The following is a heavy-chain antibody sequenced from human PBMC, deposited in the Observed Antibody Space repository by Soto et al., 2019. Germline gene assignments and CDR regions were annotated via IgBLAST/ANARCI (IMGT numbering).Heavy chain of an antibody. V-gene: IGHV4-30-2*01. Sequence: LSLTCAVSGGSISSGGYSWSWIRQPPGKGLEWIGYIYHRGSTYYNPSLKSRVTISVDRSKNQFALEPSSVTAADTAVYYCASSLNGRRADAVDLWGQGTMVTVSS. CDR2: IYHRGST. CDR3: ASSLNGRRADAVDL. CDR1: GGSISSGGYS. D-gene: IGHD2-8*01. J-gene: IGHJ3*01.